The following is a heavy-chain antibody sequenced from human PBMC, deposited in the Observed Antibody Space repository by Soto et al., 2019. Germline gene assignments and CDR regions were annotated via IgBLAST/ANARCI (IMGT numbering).Heavy chain of an antibody. CDR1: GFSLTTSGVG. V-gene: IGHV2-5*02. J-gene: IGHJ5*01. CDR3: AHRDGFGEFDS. D-gene: IGHD3-10*01. Sequence: QITLKESGPTLVKPTQTLTLTCTFSGFSLTTSGVGVGWIRQPPGKALEWLALIYWDDDKRYSPSLKSRLTTPKDPPRTQVVLPMANLDPVATATYFCAHRDGFGEFDSWGQGPLVPVAS. CDR2: IYWDDDK.